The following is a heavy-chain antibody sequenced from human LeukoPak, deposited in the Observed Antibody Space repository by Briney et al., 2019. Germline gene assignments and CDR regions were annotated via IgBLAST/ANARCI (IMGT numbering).Heavy chain of an antibody. D-gene: IGHD2-2*02. CDR3: ARGSIPLGFDP. V-gene: IGHV4-59*01. CDR2: IYYSGST. Sequence: SETLSLTCTVSGGSISSYYWSWIRQPPGKGLKWIGYIYYSGSTNYNPSLKSRVTISVDTSKNQFSLKLSSVTAADTAVYYCARGSIPLGFDPWGQGTLVTVSS. J-gene: IGHJ5*02. CDR1: GGSISSYY.